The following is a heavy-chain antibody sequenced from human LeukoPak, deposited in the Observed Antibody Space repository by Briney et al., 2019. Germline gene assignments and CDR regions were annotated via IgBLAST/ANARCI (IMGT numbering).Heavy chain of an antibody. CDR3: ARGSYYYDSSGPEAP. CDR2: IIPIFGIA. J-gene: IGHJ5*02. Sequence: SVKVSCKASGGTFSSYAISWVRQAPGQGLEWMGRIIPIFGIANYAQKFQGRVTITADKSTSTAYMELSSLRSEDTAVYYCARGSYYYDSSGPEAPWGQGTLITVSS. CDR1: GGTFSSYA. D-gene: IGHD3-22*01. V-gene: IGHV1-69*04.